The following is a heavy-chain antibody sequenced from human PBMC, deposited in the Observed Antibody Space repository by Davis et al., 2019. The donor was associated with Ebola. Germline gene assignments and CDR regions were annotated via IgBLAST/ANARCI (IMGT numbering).Heavy chain of an antibody. D-gene: IGHD4-17*01. CDR2: INSDGSVT. CDR1: GFTFSRYA. CDR3: VRTTYGAPEY. Sequence: PGGSLRLSCAASGFTFSRYAIHWVRQAPGKGLVWVSRINSDGSVTSYADSVKGRFIISRDNAKRTLFLQMNSLRAEDTALYYCVRTTYGAPEYWGQGTLVTVSS. J-gene: IGHJ4*02. V-gene: IGHV3-74*01.